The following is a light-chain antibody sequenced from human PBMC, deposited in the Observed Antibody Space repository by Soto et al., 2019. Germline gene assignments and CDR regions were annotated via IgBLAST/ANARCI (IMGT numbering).Light chain of an antibody. CDR3: QQCNNWPLT. CDR2: GAS. V-gene: IGKV3-15*01. J-gene: IGKJ1*01. Sequence: EIVMTQSPATLSVSPGERATLSCRASQSVSSNLAWYQQKPGQAPRLLIYGASTRATGIPARFSGSGSGTEFTLTISSLQSEDVAVYYCQQCNNWPLTFGQGTRVDI. CDR1: QSVSSN.